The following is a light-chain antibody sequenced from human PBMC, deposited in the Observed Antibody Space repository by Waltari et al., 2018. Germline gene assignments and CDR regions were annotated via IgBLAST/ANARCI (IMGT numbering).Light chain of an antibody. CDR3: QQYNTNSPWT. J-gene: IGKJ1*01. V-gene: IGKV1-5*03. CDR2: KAS. CDR1: QRISSW. Sequence: DIQMTKSPSTLSASVGDRVTITCRASQRISSWLAWYQQKPGKAPKLLIYKASTLGRGIPSRFSGSGSGTEFTLTISSLQPDDFATYYCQQYNTNSPWTFGQGTKVEIK.